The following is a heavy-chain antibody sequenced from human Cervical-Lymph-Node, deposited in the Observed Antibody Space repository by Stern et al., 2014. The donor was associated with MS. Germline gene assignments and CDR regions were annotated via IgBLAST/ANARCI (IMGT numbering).Heavy chain of an antibody. CDR3: ARSSSPSPYYYYGMDV. Sequence: VKLVESGGGVVKPGRSLRLSCAASGFTFSSYGMHWVRQAPGTGLEREAVIWNDGSNKYYADSVKGRFTISRDNSKNTLYLQMNSLRAEDTAVYYCARSSSPSPYYYYGMDVWGQGTTVTVSS. D-gene: IGHD6-13*01. CDR1: GFTFSSYG. CDR2: IWNDGSNK. V-gene: IGHV3-33*01. J-gene: IGHJ6*02.